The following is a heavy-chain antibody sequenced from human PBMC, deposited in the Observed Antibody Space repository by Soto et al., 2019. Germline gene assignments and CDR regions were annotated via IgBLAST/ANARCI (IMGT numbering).Heavy chain of an antibody. CDR3: AKDTDRGNDFFDY. V-gene: IGHV3-9*01. CDR1: GFTFSSYA. J-gene: IGHJ4*02. Sequence: PGGSLRLSCAASGFTFSSYAMSWVRQAPGKGLEWVSGISWNSGSIGYADSVKGRFTISRDNAKNSLYLQMNSLRAEDTALYYCAKDTDRGNDFFDYWGQGTLVTVSS. D-gene: IGHD1-1*01. CDR2: ISWNSGSI.